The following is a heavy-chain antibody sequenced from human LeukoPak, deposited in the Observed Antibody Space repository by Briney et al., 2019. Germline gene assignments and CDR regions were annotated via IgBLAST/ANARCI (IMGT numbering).Heavy chain of an antibody. CDR3: AASLPNIVVVPAAKGPFGS. D-gene: IGHD2-2*01. CDR1: VFDFSNYA. Sequence: GGSMRLSCAASVFDFSNYAIRWVRHAPWKGREWVSVMNDGGGGGTSHADSVRGRFTISRDNSKNTLYLQMSSLRAEDTAVYYCAASLPNIVVVPAAKGPFGSWGQGTLVTVSS. V-gene: IGHV3-23*01. J-gene: IGHJ5*02. CDR2: MNDGGGGGT.